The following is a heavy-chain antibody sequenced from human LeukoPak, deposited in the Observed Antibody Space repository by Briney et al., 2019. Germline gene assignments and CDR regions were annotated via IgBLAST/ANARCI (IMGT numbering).Heavy chain of an antibody. V-gene: IGHV1-18*01. CDR1: GFSFPSHG. J-gene: IGHJ4*02. CDR2: ITAYDGDT. Sequence: WASVKVSCKASGFSFPSHGISWVRQAPGQGLECIGWITAYDGDTNYAEKFQGRVTMATDTSTSTASMELWSLRSDDTAVYYCARQKTAFDRVDYWGQGTLVTVSS. D-gene: IGHD3-9*01. CDR3: ARQKTAFDRVDY.